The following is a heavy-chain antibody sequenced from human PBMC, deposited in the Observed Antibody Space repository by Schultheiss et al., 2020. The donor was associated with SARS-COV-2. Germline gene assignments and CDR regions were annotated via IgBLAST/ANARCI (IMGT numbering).Heavy chain of an antibody. J-gene: IGHJ4*02. D-gene: IGHD3-22*01. V-gene: IGHV3-64*01. CDR3: ARVRSGETTYDSSNYFDY. CDR1: GFTFSSYA. Sequence: GGSLRLSCAASGFTFSSYAMHWVRQAPGKGLEYVSAISSNGGSTYYANSVKGRFTISRDNSKNTLYLQMNSLRAEDTAVYYCARVRSGETTYDSSNYFDYWGQGTLVTVSS. CDR2: ISSNGGST.